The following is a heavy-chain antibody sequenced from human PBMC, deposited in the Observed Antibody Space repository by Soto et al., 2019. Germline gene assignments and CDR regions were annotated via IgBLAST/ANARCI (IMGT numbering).Heavy chain of an antibody. V-gene: IGHV3-48*02. J-gene: IGHJ4*02. CDR1: GFTLSRYS. D-gene: IGHD5-12*01. CDR2: IDTSSHTI. CDR3: ARGGVATIFGDS. Sequence: EVQLVESGGGLVQPGGSLRISCAASGFTLSRYSMNWVRQAPGKGLEWLSYIDTSSHTIYYADSVKGRFIISRDNAKNSLYLQMNSLRDEDTAVYYCARGGVATIFGDSWGQGTLVTVSS.